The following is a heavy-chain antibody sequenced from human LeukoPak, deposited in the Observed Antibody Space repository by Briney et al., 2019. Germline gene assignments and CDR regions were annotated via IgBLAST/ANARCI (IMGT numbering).Heavy chain of an antibody. V-gene: IGHV4-61*09. D-gene: IGHD1-14*01. CDR3: ARTGGGVGWFGTIDS. Sequence: SETLSLTCTVSGGSISSGSYYWTWIRQPAGTGLEWIGHIYTSGATSYNPSLQSRVTISVDTSKHEFSLKLTSLTAADTAVYYCARTGGGVGWFGTIDSWGQGTLVTVSS. CDR1: GGSISSGSYY. J-gene: IGHJ4*02. CDR2: IYTSGAT.